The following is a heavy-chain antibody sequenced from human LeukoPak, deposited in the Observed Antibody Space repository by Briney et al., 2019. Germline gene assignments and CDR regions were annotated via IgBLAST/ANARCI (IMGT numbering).Heavy chain of an antibody. D-gene: IGHD6-19*01. J-gene: IGHJ4*02. Sequence: SETLSLTCAVYGGSFSGYYWSWIRQPPGKGLEWIGEINHSGSTNYNPSLKSRVTISVDTSKNQFSLKLSSVTAADTAVYYCARAGWFSTTWHFDYWGQGILVTVSS. CDR2: INHSGST. V-gene: IGHV4-34*01. CDR3: ARAGWFSTTWHFDY. CDR1: GGSFSGYY.